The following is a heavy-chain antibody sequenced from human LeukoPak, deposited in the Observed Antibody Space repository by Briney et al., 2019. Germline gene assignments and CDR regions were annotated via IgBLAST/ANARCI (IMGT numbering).Heavy chain of an antibody. Sequence: SETLSLTCTVSGGSISSNYWSWIRQPPGKGLEWIGYIYHSGSTNYNPSLKSRVTISVDTSKNQFSLMLSSVTAADTAVYYCARYSAPVTTIDYWGQGTLVTVSS. CDR2: IYHSGST. V-gene: IGHV4-59*01. D-gene: IGHD4-17*01. CDR1: GGSISSNY. CDR3: ARYSAPVTTIDY. J-gene: IGHJ4*02.